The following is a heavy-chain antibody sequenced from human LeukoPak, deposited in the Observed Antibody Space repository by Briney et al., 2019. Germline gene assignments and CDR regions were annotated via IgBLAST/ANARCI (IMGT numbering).Heavy chain of an antibody. J-gene: IGHJ5*02. CDR3: ARHWSHSVAQFGRSFWFDP. Sequence: KTSETLSLTCIVSGGCISGFYWSWLRQPAGKGLEWIGHMDTSGHTNYNSSLMSRVTMSVDTSKNLFSLRLTSVTAAHTAVYYCARHWSHSVAQFGRSFWFDPWGQGTLVTVSS. D-gene: IGHD2-15*01. CDR1: GGCISGFY. CDR2: MDTSGHT. V-gene: IGHV4-4*07.